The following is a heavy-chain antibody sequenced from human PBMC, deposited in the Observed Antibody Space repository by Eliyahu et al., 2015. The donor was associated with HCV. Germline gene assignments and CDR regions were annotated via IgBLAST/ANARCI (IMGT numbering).Heavy chain of an antibody. Sequence: QLVESGGGVVQPGRSLRLXCAXSGLTFSSYGMHWVRQAPGKGLEWVAVIWSDGKITYYVDSVKGRFIISRDNSKNTLYLQMNSLRVEDTGIYYCARSLFSVIKSGYDYWGQGTQVTVSS. D-gene: IGHD4-23*01. CDR1: GLTFSSYG. J-gene: IGHJ4*02. CDR3: ARSLFSVIKSGYDY. V-gene: IGHV3-33*01. CDR2: IWSDGKIT.